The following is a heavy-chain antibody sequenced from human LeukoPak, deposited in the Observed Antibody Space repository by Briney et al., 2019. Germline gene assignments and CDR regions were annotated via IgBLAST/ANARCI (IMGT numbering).Heavy chain of an antibody. CDR2: INTNTGNP. Sequence: ASVKVSCKASGYTFTSYAMNWVRQAPGQGLEWMGWINTNTGNPTYAQGFTGRFVFSLDTSVSTAYLQISSLKAEDTAVYYCIASTSSGWYVEDYWGQGTLVTVSS. V-gene: IGHV7-4-1*02. D-gene: IGHD6-19*01. CDR3: IASTSSGWYVEDY. J-gene: IGHJ4*02. CDR1: GYTFTSYA.